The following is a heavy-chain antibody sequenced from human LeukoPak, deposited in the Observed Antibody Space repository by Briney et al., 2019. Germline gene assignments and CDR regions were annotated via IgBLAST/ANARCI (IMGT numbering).Heavy chain of an antibody. CDR3: ARRLSGETGTAYNWFDP. CDR2: IYYSGST. V-gene: IGHV4-39*01. J-gene: IGHJ5*02. Sequence: SETLSLTCTVSGGSTSSSSYYWGWIRQPPGKGLDWIGSIYYSGSTYYNPSLKSRVTISVDTSKNQFSLKLSSVTAADTAVYYCARRLSGETGTAYNWFDPWGQGTLVTVSS. CDR1: GGSTSSSSYY. D-gene: IGHD1-7*01.